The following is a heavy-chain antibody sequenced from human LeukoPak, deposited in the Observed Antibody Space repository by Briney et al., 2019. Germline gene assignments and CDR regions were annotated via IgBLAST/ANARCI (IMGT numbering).Heavy chain of an antibody. CDR1: GFTFDDYG. D-gene: IGHD3-3*01. J-gene: IGHJ5*02. V-gene: IGHV3-20*04. Sequence: PGGSLRLSCAASGFTFDDYGMSWVRQAPGKGLEWVSGINWNGGSTGYADSVKGRFTISRDNAKNSLYLQMNSLRAEDTAFYYCARLRFLEWLSNPDWFDPWGQGTLVTVSS. CDR2: INWNGGST. CDR3: ARLRFLEWLSNPDWFDP.